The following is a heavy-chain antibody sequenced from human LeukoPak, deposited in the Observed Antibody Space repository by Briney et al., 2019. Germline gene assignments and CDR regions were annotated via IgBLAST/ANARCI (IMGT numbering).Heavy chain of an antibody. CDR2: ISGSGVGT. D-gene: IGHD2-2*01. Sequence: PGGSLRLSCAGSGFIIRNYAMSWVRQAPGMGLEWVSAISGSGVGTNYADSVKGRFTISRDNSKNTLYLQMNSLRAEDAAVYYCAKDSRTRSTSGLFDYWGQGTLVTVSS. CDR1: GFIIRNYA. CDR3: AKDSRTRSTSGLFDY. V-gene: IGHV3-23*01. J-gene: IGHJ4*02.